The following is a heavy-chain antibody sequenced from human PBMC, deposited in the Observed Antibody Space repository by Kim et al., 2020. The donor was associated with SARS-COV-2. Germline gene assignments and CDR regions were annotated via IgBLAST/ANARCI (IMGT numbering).Heavy chain of an antibody. J-gene: IGHJ6*03. D-gene: IGHD6-6*01. Sequence: GGSLRLSCAASGFTFSSYEMNWVRQAPGKGLEWVSYISSSGSTIYYADSVKGRFTISRDNAKNSLYLQMNSLRAEDTAVYYCAREIREYSSSSFRYYYYMDVWGKGTTVTVSS. CDR2: ISSSGSTI. V-gene: IGHV3-48*03. CDR3: AREIREYSSSSFRYYYYMDV. CDR1: GFTFSSYE.